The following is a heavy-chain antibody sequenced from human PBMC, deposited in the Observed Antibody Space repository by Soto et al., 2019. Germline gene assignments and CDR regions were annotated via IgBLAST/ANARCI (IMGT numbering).Heavy chain of an antibody. CDR1: GFTFSSYA. D-gene: IGHD2-15*01. CDR3: VKDRFGGTSGYFAS. CDR2: ISSNGGSI. Sequence: EVQVVEAGGGLVQPGGSLRLSCSASGFTFSSYALHWVRQAPGKGLEYVSGISSNGGSIFYADSVKGRFTISRDNSKNTLYRQMTGLRVDDTAVYSCVKDRFGGTSGYFASWGQGTLVTVSS. V-gene: IGHV3-64D*08. J-gene: IGHJ4*02.